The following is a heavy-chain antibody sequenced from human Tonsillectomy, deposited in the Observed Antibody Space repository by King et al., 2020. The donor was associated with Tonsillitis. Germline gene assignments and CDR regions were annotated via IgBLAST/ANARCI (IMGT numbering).Heavy chain of an antibody. J-gene: IGHJ4*02. Sequence: VQLVESGGGLVQPGRSLRLSCTASGFTFGDYAISWVRQAPGKGPEWVGFIRSKAYGGTTEYAASAKDRVTISRDDSKSIAYLQLNSLETEDTALYYCPTSRQIVPHSLDYWGQGTLVTVSS. CDR1: GFTFGDYA. V-gene: IGHV3-49*04. CDR3: PTSRQIVPHSLDY. CDR2: IRSKAYGGTT. D-gene: IGHD2-15*01.